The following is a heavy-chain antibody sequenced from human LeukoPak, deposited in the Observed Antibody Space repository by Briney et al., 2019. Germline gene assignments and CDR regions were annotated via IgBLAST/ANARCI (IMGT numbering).Heavy chain of an antibody. Sequence: ASVKVSCKASGGTFSSYAISWVRQAPGQGLEWMGGIIPIFGTANYAQKFQGRVTITADESTSTAYMELSSLRSEDTAVYYCARALDLTISYYYSMDVWGQGTTVTVSS. J-gene: IGHJ6*02. CDR1: GGTFSSYA. CDR3: ARALDLTISYYYSMDV. CDR2: IIPIFGTA. V-gene: IGHV1-69*13. D-gene: IGHD3-3*01.